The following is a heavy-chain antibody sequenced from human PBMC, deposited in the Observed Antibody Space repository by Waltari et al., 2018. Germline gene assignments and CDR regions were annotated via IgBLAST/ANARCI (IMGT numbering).Heavy chain of an antibody. CDR2: INHSGST. CDR3: AREGRNSSGYITDY. Sequence: VQLQQWGAGLLKPSETLSLTCAVYGGSFSGYYWCWIRQPPGKGLEAIGEINHSGSTNYHQSHKSGVTRSVDTSKNQLSLKLSSVTAADTAVYYRAREGRNSSGYITDYWGQGTLVTVSS. CDR1: GGSFSGYY. D-gene: IGHD3-22*01. J-gene: IGHJ4*02. V-gene: IGHV4-34*01.